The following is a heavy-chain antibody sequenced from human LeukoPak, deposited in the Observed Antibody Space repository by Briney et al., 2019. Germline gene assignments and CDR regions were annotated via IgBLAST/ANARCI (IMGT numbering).Heavy chain of an antibody. Sequence: GGSLRLSCAASGFTFSNYGMHWVRQAPGKGLEWVANIKQDGNEKYYVDSVKGRFTISRDNAKNSLYLQMNSLRAEDTAVYYCASGFDSRFFDRWGQGALVTVSS. CDR2: IKQDGNEK. V-gene: IGHV3-7*01. CDR1: GFTFSNYG. J-gene: IGHJ4*02. D-gene: IGHD3-22*01. CDR3: ASGFDSRFFDR.